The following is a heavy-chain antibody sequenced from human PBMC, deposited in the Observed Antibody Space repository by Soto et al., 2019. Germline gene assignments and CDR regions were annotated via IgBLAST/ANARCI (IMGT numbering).Heavy chain of an antibody. D-gene: IGHD2-2*01. CDR3: ARGPPRNPSCYLNY. Sequence: GGSLRLSCAASGFTFSYYWMSWVRQAPGKGLKWVANIKQDGSETYYVDSVKGRFTISRDNAKNSLYLQMNSLRAEDTAVYYCARGPPRNPSCYLNYWGQGTLVTVSS. CDR2: IKQDGSET. CDR1: GFTFSYYW. J-gene: IGHJ4*02. V-gene: IGHV3-7*01.